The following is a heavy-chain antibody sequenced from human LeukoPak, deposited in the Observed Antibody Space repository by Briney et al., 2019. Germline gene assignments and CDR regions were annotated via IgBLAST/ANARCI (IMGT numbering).Heavy chain of an antibody. CDR3: ARGAVAGNSWFDP. J-gene: IGHJ5*02. Sequence: GASVTVSYKPSVYTFTIYGISWVRQAPGQGGEGMGWISAYNGNTNYAQKLQGRVTITTDTSTSTAYMELRSLRSDDTAVYYCARGAVAGNSWFDPWGQGTLVTVSS. CDR1: VYTFTIYG. D-gene: IGHD6-19*01. V-gene: IGHV1-18*01. CDR2: ISAYNGNT.